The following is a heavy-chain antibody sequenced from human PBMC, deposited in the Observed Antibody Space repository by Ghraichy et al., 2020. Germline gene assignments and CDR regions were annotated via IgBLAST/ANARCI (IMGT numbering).Heavy chain of an antibody. V-gene: IGHV3-33*01. CDR3: ARDPPIIAVAGPMEYYFDY. J-gene: IGHJ4*02. CDR1: GFTFSSYG. Sequence: LSLTCAASGFTFSSYGMHWVRQAPGKGLEWVAVIWYDGSNKYYADSVKGRFIISRDNSKNTLYLQMNSLRAEDTAVYYCARDPPIIAVAGPMEYYFDYWGQGTLVTVSS. D-gene: IGHD6-19*01. CDR2: IWYDGSNK.